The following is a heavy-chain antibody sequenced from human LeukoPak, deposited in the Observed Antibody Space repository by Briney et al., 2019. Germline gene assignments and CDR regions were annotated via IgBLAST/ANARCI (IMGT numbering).Heavy chain of an antibody. CDR1: GFTFSSHE. CDR2: ISSSGSTI. CDR3: ARYYDSSGYYFFDY. V-gene: IGHV3-48*03. J-gene: IGHJ4*02. D-gene: IGHD3-22*01. Sequence: GSLRLSCAASGFTFSSHEMNWVRQAPGKGLEWVSYISSSGSTIYYADSVKGRFAISRDNAKNSLYLQMNSLRAEDTAVYYCARYYDSSGYYFFDYWGQGTLVTVSS.